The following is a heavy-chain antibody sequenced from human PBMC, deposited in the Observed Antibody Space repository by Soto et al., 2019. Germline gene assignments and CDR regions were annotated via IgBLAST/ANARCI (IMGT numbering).Heavy chain of an antibody. V-gene: IGHV1-18*01. D-gene: IGHD2-8*01. Sequence: QVHLVQSGSELKKPGASVKVSCKTSGYNFDDYSIHWVRQAPGQGLEWVGWIAVYNNRTNFGQNFQCRIRMTTDLSTNTVYMELTTLRFDDTAVYYCATGKRSYVIYGVYWGQGTLVTVSS. CDR1: GYNFDDYS. CDR3: ATGKRSYVIYGVY. CDR2: IAVYNNRT. J-gene: IGHJ4*02.